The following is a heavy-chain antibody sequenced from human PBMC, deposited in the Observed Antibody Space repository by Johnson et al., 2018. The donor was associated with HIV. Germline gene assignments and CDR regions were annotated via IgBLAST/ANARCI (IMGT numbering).Heavy chain of an antibody. V-gene: IGHV3-66*01. CDR2: IYSGGST. Sequence: VLLVESGGGVVQPGRSLRLSCAASGFTFRSYIMHWVRQAPGKGLEWVSVIYSGGSTYYADSVRGSLPISRDNSKNTLYLKMNSLRPEDTAVYYCARDGRDMVTRGSFDVWGQGTVVTVSS. D-gene: IGHD5-18*01. J-gene: IGHJ3*01. CDR1: GFTFRSYI. CDR3: ARDGRDMVTRGSFDV.